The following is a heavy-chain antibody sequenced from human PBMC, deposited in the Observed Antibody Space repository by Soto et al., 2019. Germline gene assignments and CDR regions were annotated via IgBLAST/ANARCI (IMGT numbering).Heavy chain of an antibody. V-gene: IGHV4-39*01. CDR2: MFYSGLT. J-gene: IGHJ6*02. Sequence: PSETLSLTCSDSGYSVTSSHYYRAWILQPPGKGLEWIGSMFYSGLTYDNPSLKSRVTLSVDTSKNQFSVRLNSVTAADTAVYYCAPLSVSLSGPYGIHVWGQVTTVTVSS. CDR3: APLSVSLSGPYGIHV. CDR1: GYSVTSSHYY. D-gene: IGHD2-15*01.